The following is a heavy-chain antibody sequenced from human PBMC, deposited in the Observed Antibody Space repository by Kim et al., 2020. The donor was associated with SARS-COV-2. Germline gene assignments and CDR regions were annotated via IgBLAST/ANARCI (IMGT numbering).Heavy chain of an antibody. CDR1: GGTFSSYA. V-gene: IGHV1-69*13. Sequence: SVKVSCKASGGTFSSYAISWVRQAPGQGLEWMGGIIPIFGTANYAQKFQGRVTITADDSTSTAYMELSSLRSEDTAVYYCARWGFDYYYGMAVWGQGTTVAVS. CDR2: IIPIFGTA. J-gene: IGHJ6*02. CDR3: ARWGFDYYYGMAV. D-gene: IGHD7-27*01.